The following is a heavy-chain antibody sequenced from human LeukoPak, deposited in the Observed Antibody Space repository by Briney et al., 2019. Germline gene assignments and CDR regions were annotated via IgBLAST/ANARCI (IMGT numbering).Heavy chain of an antibody. Sequence: SETLSLTCIVSGGSISSKNYYWGWIRQSPGRGLDWIGSISYTGTTSYNSPLKSRVTISVDTSKNQFSLNLTSVTAADTAVYYCARLFTGETALSFYDLPEHYHMNVWGKGTTVTVSS. J-gene: IGHJ6*03. CDR2: ISYTGTT. D-gene: IGHD3/OR15-3a*01. CDR3: ARLFTGETALSFYDLPEHYHMNV. CDR1: GGSISSKNYY. V-gene: IGHV4-39*01.